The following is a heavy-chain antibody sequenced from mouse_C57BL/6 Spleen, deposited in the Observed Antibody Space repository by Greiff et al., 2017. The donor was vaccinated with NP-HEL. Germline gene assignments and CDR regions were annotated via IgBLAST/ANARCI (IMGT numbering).Heavy chain of an antibody. Sequence: VQLQQSGAELVMPGASVKLSCKASGYTFTSYWMHWVKQRPGQGLEWIGEIDPSDSYTNYNQKFKGKSTLTVDKSSSTAYMQLSSLTSEDSAVYYCARRGLFLRFDYWGQGTTLTVSS. D-gene: IGHD1-1*01. CDR2: IDPSDSYT. J-gene: IGHJ2*01. V-gene: IGHV1-69*01. CDR3: ARRGLFLRFDY. CDR1: GYTFTSYW.